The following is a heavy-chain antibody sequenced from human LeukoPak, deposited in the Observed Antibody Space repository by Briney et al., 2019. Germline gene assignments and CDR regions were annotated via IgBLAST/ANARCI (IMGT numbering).Heavy chain of an antibody. J-gene: IGHJ4*02. D-gene: IGHD3-10*01. CDR2: IYYSGST. CDR3: ASPYTMVRGVIGGDY. Sequence: PSETLSLTCVVSGGSISSSSYYWGWIRQPPGKGLEWIGSIYYSGSTYYNPSLKSRVTISVDTSKNQFSLKLSSVTAADTAVYYCASPYTMVRGVIGGDYWGQGTLVTVSS. V-gene: IGHV4-39*01. CDR1: GGSISSSSYY.